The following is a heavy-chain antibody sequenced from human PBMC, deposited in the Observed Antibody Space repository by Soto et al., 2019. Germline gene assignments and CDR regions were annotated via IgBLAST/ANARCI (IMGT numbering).Heavy chain of an antibody. J-gene: IGHJ4*02. V-gene: IGHV5-10-1*01. CDR2: IDPSDSQT. CDR3: ARQIYDSDTGPNFQYYFDS. Sequence: KHGESLKISCKGSGYSFAGYWITWVRQKPGKGLEWMGRIDPSDSQTYYSPSFRGHVTISVTKSITTVFLQWSSLRASDTAMYYCARQIYDSDTGPNFQYYFDSWGQGTPVTVSS. D-gene: IGHD3-22*01. CDR1: GYSFAGYW.